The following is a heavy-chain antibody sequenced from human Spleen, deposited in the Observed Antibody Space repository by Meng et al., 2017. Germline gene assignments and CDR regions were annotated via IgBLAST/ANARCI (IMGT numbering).Heavy chain of an antibody. CDR2: IYWNDDK. D-gene: IGHD2-2*01. Sequence: QITLKESGPTLVKPTQTLTLTCTFSGFSLSTSGVGVGWIRQPPGKALEWLALIYWNDDKRYRPSLERRLTITKDTSKNQVLLKMANMDPVDTATYYCARTYGTTDYWGQETLVTVSS. V-gene: IGHV2-5*01. J-gene: IGHJ4*02. CDR3: ARTYGTTDY. CDR1: GFSLSTSGVG.